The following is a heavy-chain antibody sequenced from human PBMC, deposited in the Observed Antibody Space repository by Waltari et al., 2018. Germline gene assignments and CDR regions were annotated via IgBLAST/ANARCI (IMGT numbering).Heavy chain of an antibody. Sequence: QVQLVQSGAEVKKPGASVKVSCQASGYTFTSYDINWVRQATGQGLEWMGWMNPNRGNTGYAQKFQGRVTMTRNTSISTAYMELSSLRSEDMAVYYCARGLYYYDSSGYYPSDYWGQGTLVTVSS. CDR3: ARGLYYYDSSGYYPSDY. V-gene: IGHV1-8*01. CDR2: MNPNRGNT. D-gene: IGHD3-22*01. J-gene: IGHJ4*02. CDR1: GYTFTSYD.